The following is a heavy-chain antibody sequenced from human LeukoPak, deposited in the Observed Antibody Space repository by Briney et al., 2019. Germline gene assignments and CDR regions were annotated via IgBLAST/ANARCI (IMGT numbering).Heavy chain of an antibody. CDR3: ARIAYSSSTDY. J-gene: IGHJ4*02. D-gene: IGHD6-6*01. CDR1: GGSISSGSYY. CDR2: IYTSGST. Sequence: SQTLSPTCTVSGGSISSGSYYWSWIRQPAGKGLEWIGRIYTSGSTNYNPSLKSRVTISVDTSKNQFSLKLSSVTAADTAVYYCARIAYSSSTDYWGQGTLVTVSS. V-gene: IGHV4-61*02.